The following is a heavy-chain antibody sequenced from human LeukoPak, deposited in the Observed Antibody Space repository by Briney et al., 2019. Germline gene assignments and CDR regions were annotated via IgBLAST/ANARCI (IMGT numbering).Heavy chain of an antibody. CDR2: ISSSSYI. D-gene: IGHD2-8*01. J-gene: IGHJ5*02. CDR3: ARDGYCTNGVCYGWFDP. CDR1: GFTFSSYS. Sequence: GGSLRLSCAVSGFTFSSYSMNWVRQAPGKGLEWVSSISSSSYIYYADSVKGRFTISRDNAKNSLYLQMNSLRAEDTAVYYCARDGYCTNGVCYGWFDPWGQGTLVTVSS. V-gene: IGHV3-21*01.